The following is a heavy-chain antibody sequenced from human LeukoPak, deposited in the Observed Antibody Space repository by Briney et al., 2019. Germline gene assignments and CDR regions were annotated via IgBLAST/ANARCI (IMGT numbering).Heavy chain of an antibody. CDR1: GFTVSTHY. Sequence: GGSLRLSCPASGFTVSTHYMAWVRQAPGKGLEWVANINQDGSEKNYVDCVRGRFTVSRDAAGNSLYLQMSNLRDEDTAVYHCARDWKYSDFWSGYSPAYYYYMDVWGKGTTVTVSS. D-gene: IGHD3-3*01. V-gene: IGHV3-7*01. CDR2: INQDGSEK. CDR3: ARDWKYSDFWSGYSPAYYYYMDV. J-gene: IGHJ6*03.